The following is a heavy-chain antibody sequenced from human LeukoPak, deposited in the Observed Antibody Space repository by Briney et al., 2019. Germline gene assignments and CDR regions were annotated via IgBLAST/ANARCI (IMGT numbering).Heavy chain of an antibody. D-gene: IGHD5-18*01. CDR2: IIPIFGTA. V-gene: IGHV1-69*05. CDR1: GYTFTSYG. CDR3: ARSGEDTAMVIGAYFDY. Sequence: SVKVSCKASGYTFTSYGISWVRQAPGQGLEWMGRIIPIFGTANYAQKFQGRVTITTDESTSTAYMELSSLRSEDTAVYYCARSGEDTAMVIGAYFDYWGQGTLVTVSS. J-gene: IGHJ4*02.